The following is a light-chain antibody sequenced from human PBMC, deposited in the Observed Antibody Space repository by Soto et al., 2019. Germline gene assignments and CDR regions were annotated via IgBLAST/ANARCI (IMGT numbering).Light chain of an antibody. CDR2: DAS. CDR3: QHYNSYSEA. Sequence: DIQMTQSPSPLSASLGDRVTITCLASQSISSWLAWYRQKPGKAPKLLIYDASSLESGVPSRFNGSGSGTECTLTISSLQPDDVATYYCQHYNSYSEALGQGTKVDIK. J-gene: IGKJ1*01. V-gene: IGKV1-5*01. CDR1: QSISSW.